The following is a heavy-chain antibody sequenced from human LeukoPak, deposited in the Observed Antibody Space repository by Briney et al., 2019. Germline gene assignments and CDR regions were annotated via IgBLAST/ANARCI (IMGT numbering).Heavy chain of an antibody. CDR2: TNHSGST. Sequence: SETLSLTCAVYGGSFSGYYWSWIRQPPGKGLEWIGETNHSGSTNYNPSLKSRVTMSVDTSKNQFSLKLSSVTAADTAVYYCARDSGTTGEVKFDPWGQGTLVTVSS. CDR3: ARDSGTTGEVKFDP. D-gene: IGHD3-10*01. CDR1: GGSFSGYY. V-gene: IGHV4-34*01. J-gene: IGHJ5*02.